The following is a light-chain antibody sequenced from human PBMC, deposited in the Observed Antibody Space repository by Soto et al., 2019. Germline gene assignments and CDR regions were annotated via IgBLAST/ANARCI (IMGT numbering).Light chain of an antibody. J-gene: IGKJ4*01. CDR1: QAITYF. Sequence: DVQLTQSPSFLSASVGDRVTITCRASQAITYFLAWYQQQPGKAPQLLIYAASTLQSGVPSRFSGTGSGTDFTLTISNLQPEDFATYYCQQLKTYPLTFGGGTKVDI. CDR3: QQLKTYPLT. CDR2: AAS. V-gene: IGKV1-9*01.